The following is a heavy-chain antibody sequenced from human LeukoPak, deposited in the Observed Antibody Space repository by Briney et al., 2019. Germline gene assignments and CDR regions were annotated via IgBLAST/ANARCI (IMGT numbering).Heavy chain of an antibody. CDR1: GFTFSSYS. CDR2: ISSSSSYI. J-gene: IGHJ4*02. CDR3: ASEMATTDYFDY. V-gene: IGHV3-21*01. D-gene: IGHD5-24*01. Sequence: GGSLRLSCAASGFTFSSYSMNWVRQAPGEGLEWVSSISSSSSYIYYADSVKGRFTISRDNAKNSLYLQMNSLRAEDTAVYYCASEMATTDYFDYWGQGTLVTVSS.